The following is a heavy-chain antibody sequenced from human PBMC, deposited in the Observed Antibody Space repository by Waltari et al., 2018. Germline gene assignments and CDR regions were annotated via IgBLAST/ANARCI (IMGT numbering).Heavy chain of an antibody. V-gene: IGHV4-59*11. CDR1: GGSISSHY. D-gene: IGHD3-22*01. CDR3: ARDPTYYYDSNPTPRAFDI. CDR2: IYYSGST. Sequence: QVQLQESGPGLVKPAETLSLTCTVSGGSISSHYWRWIRQPPGKGLDWIGYIYYSGSTNYNPALKIRVTISVDTSKNQFSLKLSSVTAADTAVYYCARDPTYYYDSNPTPRAFDIWGQGTMVTVSS. J-gene: IGHJ3*02.